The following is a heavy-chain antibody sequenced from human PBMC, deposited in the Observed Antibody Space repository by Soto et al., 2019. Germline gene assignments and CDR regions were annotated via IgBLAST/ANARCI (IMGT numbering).Heavy chain of an antibody. J-gene: IGHJ6*02. CDR3: ANSEDIVLVPAALYGMDV. CDR1: GFTFSSYA. CDR2: ISGSGGST. D-gene: IGHD2-2*01. V-gene: IGHV3-23*01. Sequence: GGSLRLSCAASGFTFSSYAMSWVRQAPGKGLEWVSAISGSGGSTYYADSVKGRFTISRDNSKNTLYLQMNSLRAEDTAVYYCANSEDIVLVPAALYGMDVWGQGTTVTV.